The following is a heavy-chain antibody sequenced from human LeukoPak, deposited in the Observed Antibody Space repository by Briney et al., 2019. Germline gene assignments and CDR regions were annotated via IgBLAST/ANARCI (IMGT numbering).Heavy chain of an antibody. D-gene: IGHD6-13*01. J-gene: IGHJ4*02. CDR3: ARYSVYYFDY. CDR2: IYYSGST. V-gene: IGHV4-59*01. Sequence: SETLSLTCTVSGGSIRSYYWSWIRQPPGKGLEWIGYIYYSGSTNYNPSLKSRVTISVDTSKNQFSLKLSSVTAADTAVYYCARYSVYYFDYWGQGTLVTVSS. CDR1: GGSIRSYY.